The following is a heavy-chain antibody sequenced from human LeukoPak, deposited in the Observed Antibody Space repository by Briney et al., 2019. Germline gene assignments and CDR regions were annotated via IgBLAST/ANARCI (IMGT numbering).Heavy chain of an antibody. Sequence: GGSLRLSCAASGFTFSSYTMNWVRQPPGKGLEWVSSIGTSSTTIYYADSVKGRFTISRDNAKNSLYLQMNSLRADDTAVYYCARFAAGGSYYYYMDVWGKGTTVTVSS. CDR2: IGTSSTTI. CDR3: ARFAAGGSYYYYMDV. D-gene: IGHD6-25*01. V-gene: IGHV3-48*01. CDR1: GFTFSSYT. J-gene: IGHJ6*03.